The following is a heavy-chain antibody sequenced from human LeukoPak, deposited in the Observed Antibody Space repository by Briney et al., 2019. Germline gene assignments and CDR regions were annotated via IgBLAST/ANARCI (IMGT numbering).Heavy chain of an antibody. J-gene: IGHJ5*02. CDR1: GYSISSGYY. D-gene: IGHD5-12*01. V-gene: IGHV4-38-2*02. CDR2: IYHSGST. Sequence: SETLSLTCTVSGYSISSGYYWGWIRQPPGKGLEWIGSIYHSGSTYYNPSLKSRVTISVDTSKNQVSLRLSSVTASDTAVYYCARGRSPGYSAHDGIDPWGQGTLVTVSA. CDR3: ARGRSPGYSAHDGIDP.